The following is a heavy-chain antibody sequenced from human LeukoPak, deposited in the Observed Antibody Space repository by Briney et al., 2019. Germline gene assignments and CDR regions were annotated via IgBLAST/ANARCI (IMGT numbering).Heavy chain of an antibody. Sequence: PGGSLRLSCAASGFTFSSYAMHWVRQAPGKGLEWVAVISYDGSNKYYADSVKGRFTISRDNSKNTLYLQMNSLRAEDTAVYYCARDSQGGGDYYADAFDIWGQGTMVTVSS. V-gene: IGHV3-30-3*01. CDR2: ISYDGSNK. CDR3: ARDSQGGGDYYADAFDI. CDR1: GFTFSSYA. D-gene: IGHD2-21*02. J-gene: IGHJ3*02.